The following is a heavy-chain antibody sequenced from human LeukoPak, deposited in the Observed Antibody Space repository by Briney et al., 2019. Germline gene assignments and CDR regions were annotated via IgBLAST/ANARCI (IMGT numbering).Heavy chain of an antibody. D-gene: IGHD6-19*01. V-gene: IGHV1-18*01. J-gene: IGHJ4*02. Sequence: ASVKVSCTASGYTFTNYDINWVRQAPGQGLEWMGWISAYNGNTNYAQKLQGRVTMTTDTSTSTAYMELRSLRSGDTAVYYCATIAVGLPGDYWGQGTLVTVSS. CDR2: ISAYNGNT. CDR3: ATIAVGLPGDY. CDR1: GYTFTNYD.